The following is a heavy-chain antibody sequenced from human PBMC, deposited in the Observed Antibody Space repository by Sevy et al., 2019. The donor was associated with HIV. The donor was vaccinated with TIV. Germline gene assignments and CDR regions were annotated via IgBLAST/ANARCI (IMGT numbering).Heavy chain of an antibody. CDR1: GFTFSNAW. V-gene: IGHV3-15*01. Sequence: GGSLRLSCAASGFTFSNAWMIWVRQAPGKGLEWVGRIKSKTDGGTTDYAAPVKGRFTISRDDSKNTLYLQMNSLKTEDTAVYYCTTGFYYYDSSGYYYWGQGTLVTVSS. CDR2: IKSKTDGGTT. J-gene: IGHJ4*02. CDR3: TTGFYYYDSSGYYY. D-gene: IGHD3-22*01.